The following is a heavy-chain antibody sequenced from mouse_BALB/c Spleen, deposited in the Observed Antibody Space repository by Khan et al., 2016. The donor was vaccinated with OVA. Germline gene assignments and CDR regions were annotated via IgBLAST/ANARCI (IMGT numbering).Heavy chain of an antibody. V-gene: IGHV5-6*01. J-gene: IGHJ3*01. Sequence: EVELVESGGDLVKPGGSPKLSCAASGFTFSTYGMSWVRQTPDKMLEWVATISSGGSYTYYPDSVKGRFTISRDNAKNTLYLQMSSLKSEDTAMYYCARLAYYYNSEGFAYWGQGTLVTVSA. CDR1: GFTFSTYG. D-gene: IGHD1-1*01. CDR3: ARLAYYYNSEGFAY. CDR2: ISSGGSYT.